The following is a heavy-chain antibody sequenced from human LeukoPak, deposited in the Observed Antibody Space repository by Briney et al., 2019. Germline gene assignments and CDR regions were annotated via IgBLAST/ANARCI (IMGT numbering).Heavy chain of an antibody. CDR3: AREVGYGGMDGWERYFYDGMDC. V-gene: IGHV1-69*04. CDR2: IIPILGIA. J-gene: IGHJ6*04. CDR1: RVTLSIYV. Sequence: VASVNVSCKLSRVTLSIYVISSVPQAPGQGLEWMGRIIPILGIANYAQKFQGRVTITADKSTRTAYMELSSLRSEDTAVYYCAREVGYGGMDGWERYFYDGMDCWGEGTTVTVSS. D-gene: IGHD4-23*01.